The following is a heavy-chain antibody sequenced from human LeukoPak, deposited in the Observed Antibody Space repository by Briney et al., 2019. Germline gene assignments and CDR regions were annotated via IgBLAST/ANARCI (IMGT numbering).Heavy chain of an antibody. V-gene: IGHV3-74*01. J-gene: IGHJ4*02. CDR1: GFTFSSYW. CDR2: IRSDGSTT. Sequence: GGSLRLSCAASGFTFSSYWTHWVRQAPGKGLVWVSGIRSDGSTTSYADSVKGRFTISRDNAKNTLYLQMNSLRAEDTAVYYCARGAGPGYYHYWGQGTLVTVSS. CDR3: ARGAGPGYYHY.